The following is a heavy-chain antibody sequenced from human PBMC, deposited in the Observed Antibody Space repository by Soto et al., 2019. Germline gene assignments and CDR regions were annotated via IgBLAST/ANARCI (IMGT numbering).Heavy chain of an antibody. CDR1: GFPFSNNW. V-gene: IGHV3-7*01. Sequence: QPGGSLRLSCAGSGFPFSNNWMSWVRQAPGKGLEWVANINQDGSDRRYVGSAVGRFTISRDNAKNSLFLQMSSLGVEDTAIYYCARDVAFYNSFDPWGQGTLVTSPQ. CDR2: INQDGSDR. J-gene: IGHJ5*02. CDR3: ARDVAFYNSFDP.